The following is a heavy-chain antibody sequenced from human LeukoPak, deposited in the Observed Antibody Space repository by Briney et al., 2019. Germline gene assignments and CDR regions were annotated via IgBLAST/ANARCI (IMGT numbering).Heavy chain of an antibody. J-gene: IGHJ4*02. CDR2: ISSSSSYT. D-gene: IGHD2-15*01. Sequence: GGSLRLSCAASGFTFSDYYMSWIRQAPGKGLEWNSYISSSSSYTTYADSVKGRFTISRDNAKNSLYLQMNSLRAEDTAVYYCARDLRDEDCGGGSCYFDYWGQGTLLTVSS. V-gene: IGHV3-11*06. CDR1: GFTFSDYY. CDR3: ARDLRDEDCGGGSCYFDY.